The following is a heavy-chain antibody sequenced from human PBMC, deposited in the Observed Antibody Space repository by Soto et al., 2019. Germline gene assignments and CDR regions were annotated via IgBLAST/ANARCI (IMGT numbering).Heavy chain of an antibody. D-gene: IGHD1-26*01. J-gene: IGHJ5*02. CDR3: VGGVGGRDFGP. Sequence: QVRLVESGGGVVQPGRSLRLSCAASGFTFSSHAMHWVRQAPGKGLEWVALISHDGTYSNFADSVKGRFTVSRDNSKKPLFFEIKSLRAEDTAIYFWVGGVGGRDFGPWGQGTLVTVSS. CDR2: ISHDGTYS. CDR1: GFTFSSHA. V-gene: IGHV3-30*14.